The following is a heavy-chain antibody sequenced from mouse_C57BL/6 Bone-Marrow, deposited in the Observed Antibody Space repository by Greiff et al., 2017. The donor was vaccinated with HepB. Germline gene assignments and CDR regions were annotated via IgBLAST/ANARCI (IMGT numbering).Heavy chain of an antibody. V-gene: IGHV14-4*01. D-gene: IGHD2-3*01. J-gene: IGHJ2*01. CDR3: TRGLLLL. CDR2: IDPENGDT. CDR1: GFNIKDDY. Sequence: VQLQQSGAELVRPGASVKLSCTASGFNIKDDYMHWVKQRREQGLEWIGWIDPENGDTEYASKFQGKATFTADTSSNTAYLQLSSLTSEDTAVYCGTRGLLLLWGQGTTLTVSS.